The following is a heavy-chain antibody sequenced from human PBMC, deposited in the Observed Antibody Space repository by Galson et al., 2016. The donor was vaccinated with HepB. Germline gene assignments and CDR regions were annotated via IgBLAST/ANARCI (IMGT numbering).Heavy chain of an antibody. D-gene: IGHD3-22*01. Sequence: SETLSLTCTVSGGSVSSDTYSWTWIRQPPGKTLEWIGHINLSGSTNYNPSLKSRVTMSVETSKNQFSLKLSSVTAADTAVDYCAGDPRGSSGVYYYYYGMDVWGQGTTVIVSS. CDR1: GGSVSSDTYS. CDR3: AGDPRGSSGVYYYYYGMDV. V-gene: IGHV4-61*01. CDR2: INLSGST. J-gene: IGHJ6*02.